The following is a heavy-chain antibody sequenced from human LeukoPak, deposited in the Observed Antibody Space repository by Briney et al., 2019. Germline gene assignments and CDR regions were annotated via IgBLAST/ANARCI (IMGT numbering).Heavy chain of an antibody. CDR2: INAGNGNT. CDR3: ANSGGTEQFDY. CDR1: GYTFTSYA. V-gene: IGHV1-3*01. Sequence: ASVNVSCKASGYTFTSYAMHWVRQAPGQRLEWMGWINAGNGNTKYSQKFQGRVTITRDTSASTAYMELSSLRSEDTAVYYCANSGGTEQFDYWGQGTLVTVSS. D-gene: IGHD2-21*01. J-gene: IGHJ4*02.